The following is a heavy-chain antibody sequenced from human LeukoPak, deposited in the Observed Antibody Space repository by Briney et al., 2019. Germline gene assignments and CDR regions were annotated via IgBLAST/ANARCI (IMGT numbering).Heavy chain of an antibody. CDR1: GYTFTIYG. Sequence: ASVKVSCKASGYTFTIYGISWVRQAPGQGLEWMGWISAYNGNTNYAQKLQGRVTMTTDTSTSTAYMGLRSLRSDDTAVYYCARDPPRIVVVVAATNYYGMDVWGQGTTVTVSS. D-gene: IGHD2-15*01. CDR3: ARDPPRIVVVVAATNYYGMDV. CDR2: ISAYNGNT. J-gene: IGHJ6*02. V-gene: IGHV1-18*01.